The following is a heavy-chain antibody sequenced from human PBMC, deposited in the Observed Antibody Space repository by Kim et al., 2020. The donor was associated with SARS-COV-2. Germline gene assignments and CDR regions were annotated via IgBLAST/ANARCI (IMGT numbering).Heavy chain of an antibody. CDR1: RFTFPTYH. D-gene: IGHD3-9*01. J-gene: IGHJ6*02. CDR2: ISFSGTYI. V-gene: IGHV3-21*01. Sequence: GGSLRISCAASRFTFPTYHMNWVRQAPGKGLEWVSSISFSGTYIYYADSVRGRFTISRDNAKDSLSLQMNSLRAEDTGVYYCARFDGNGLDVWGQGTT. CDR3: ARFDGNGLDV.